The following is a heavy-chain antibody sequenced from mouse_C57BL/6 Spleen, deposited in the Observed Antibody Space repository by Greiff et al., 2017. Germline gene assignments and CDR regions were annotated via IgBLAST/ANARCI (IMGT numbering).Heavy chain of an antibody. CDR1: GYTFTSYT. CDR3: ARDYWDGAWFAY. CDR2: INPSSGYT. V-gene: IGHV1-4*01. D-gene: IGHD4-1*01. Sequence: QVQLKESGAELARPGASVKMSCKASGYTFTSYTMHWVKQRPGQGLEWIGYINPSSGYTKYNQKFKDKATLTADKSSSTAYMQLSSLTSEDSAVYYCARDYWDGAWFAYWGQGTLVTVSA. J-gene: IGHJ3*01.